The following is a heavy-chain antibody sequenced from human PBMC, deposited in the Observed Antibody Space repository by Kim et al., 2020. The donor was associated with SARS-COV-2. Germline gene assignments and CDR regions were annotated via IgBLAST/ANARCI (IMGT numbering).Heavy chain of an antibody. CDR3: ARDSITMVRGVPVDY. J-gene: IGHJ4*02. Sequence: SVKGRFTLSRDNAKNSLYLQMNSLRAEDTAVYYCARDSITMVRGVPVDYWGQGTLVTVSS. V-gene: IGHV3-11*06. D-gene: IGHD3-10*01.